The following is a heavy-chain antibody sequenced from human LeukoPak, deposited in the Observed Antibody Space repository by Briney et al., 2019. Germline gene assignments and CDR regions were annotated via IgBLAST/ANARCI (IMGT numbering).Heavy chain of an antibody. CDR3: ARVTYGSGTYGAFDY. CDR1: GFTFSDYY. J-gene: IGHJ4*02. D-gene: IGHD3-10*01. Sequence: GGSLRLSCAASGFTFSDYYMSWVRQAPGKGLEWVSTISGSGDNTYYADSVKGRFTISRDNSKNTLYLQMNSLRAEDTAVYYCARVTYGSGTYGAFDYWGQGTLVTVSS. CDR2: ISGSGDNT. V-gene: IGHV3-23*01.